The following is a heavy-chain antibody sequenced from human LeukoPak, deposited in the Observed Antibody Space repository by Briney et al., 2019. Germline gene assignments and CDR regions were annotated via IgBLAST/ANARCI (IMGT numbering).Heavy chain of an antibody. V-gene: IGHV3-21*01. D-gene: IGHD5-12*01. CDR2: ISSSSSYI. CDR1: GFTFSSHS. CDR3: ARDQGRGYSGYDSEFDY. J-gene: IGHJ4*02. Sequence: GGSLRLSCAASGFTFSSHSMNWVRQAPGKGLEWVSSISSSSSYIYYADSVKGRFTISRDNAKNSLYLQMNSLRAEDTAVYYCARDQGRGYSGYDSEFDYWGQGTLVTVSS.